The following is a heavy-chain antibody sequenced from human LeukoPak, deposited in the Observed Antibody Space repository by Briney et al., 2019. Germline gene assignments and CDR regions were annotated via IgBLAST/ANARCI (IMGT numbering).Heavy chain of an antibody. D-gene: IGHD1-26*01. CDR2: ISGSGGST. Sequence: GGSLRLSCAASGFTFSSYAMSWVRQAPGKGLEWVSAISGSGGSTYYADSVKGRFTISRDNAKSSLYLQMNSLRAEDTAVYYCARWQWELYLDYYYYMDVWGKGTTVTVSS. CDR1: GFTFSSYA. V-gene: IGHV3-23*01. CDR3: ARWQWELYLDYYYYMDV. J-gene: IGHJ6*03.